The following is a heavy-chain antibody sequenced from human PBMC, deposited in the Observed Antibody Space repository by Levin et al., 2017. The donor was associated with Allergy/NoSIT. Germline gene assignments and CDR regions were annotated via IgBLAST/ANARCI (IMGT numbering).Heavy chain of an antibody. Sequence: GASVKVSCKASGGTFSSYTISWVRQAPGQGLEWMGRIIPILGIANYAQKFQGRVTITADKSTSTAYMELSSLRSEDTAVYYCARDIAVADAFDIWGQGTMVTVSS. J-gene: IGHJ3*02. CDR1: GGTFSSYT. V-gene: IGHV1-69*04. CDR3: ARDIAVADAFDI. D-gene: IGHD6-19*01. CDR2: IIPILGIA.